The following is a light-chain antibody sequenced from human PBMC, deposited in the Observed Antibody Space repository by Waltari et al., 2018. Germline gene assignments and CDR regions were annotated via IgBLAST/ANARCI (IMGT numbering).Light chain of an antibody. CDR1: QTVRNN. CDR3: QQYNNWPPWT. J-gene: IGKJ1*01. Sequence: EIVMTQSPATLSVSPGERATLPCRASQTVRNNLVWYQQKPGQAPRLLIDGASTRVTGIPARFSGSGSETEFTLTISSLQSEDFAVYCCQQYNNWPPWTFGQGTKVEIK. CDR2: GAS. V-gene: IGKV3-15*01.